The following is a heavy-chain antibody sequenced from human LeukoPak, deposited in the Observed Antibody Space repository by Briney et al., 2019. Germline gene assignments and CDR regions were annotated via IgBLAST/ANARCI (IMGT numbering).Heavy chain of an antibody. CDR2: IYTSGST. V-gene: IGHV4-4*07. J-gene: IGHJ4*02. D-gene: IGHD3-9*01. CDR1: CGSISSYY. CDR3: ARSRYFDWPYTQGYFDY. Sequence: SETLSLTCTVSCGSISSYYWSWIRQPAGKGLHWIGRIYTSGSTNYNPSLKSRVTMSVDTSKNQFSLKLSSVTAADTAVYYCARSRYFDWPYTQGYFDYWGQGTLVTVSS.